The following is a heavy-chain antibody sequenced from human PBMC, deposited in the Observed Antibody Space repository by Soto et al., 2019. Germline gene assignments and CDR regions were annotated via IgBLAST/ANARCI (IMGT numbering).Heavy chain of an antibody. CDR3: AKDQWKYYYDSSGYYYDY. J-gene: IGHJ4*02. Sequence: PGESLKISCAASGFTFSSYGMHWVRQAPGKGLEWVAVISYDGSNKYYADSVKGRFTISRDNSKNTLYLQMNSLRAEDTAVYYCAKDQWKYYYDSSGYYYDYWGQGTLVTVSS. CDR2: ISYDGSNK. CDR1: GFTFSSYG. V-gene: IGHV3-30*18. D-gene: IGHD3-22*01.